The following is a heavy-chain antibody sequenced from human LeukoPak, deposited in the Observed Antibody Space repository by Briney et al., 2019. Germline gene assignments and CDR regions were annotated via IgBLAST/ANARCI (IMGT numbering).Heavy chain of an antibody. CDR1: GFTFSSYS. CDR3: VVGGYDFWSGYYQAPYYLDY. D-gene: IGHD3-3*01. J-gene: IGHJ4*02. CDR2: ISSSSSYI. V-gene: IGHV3-21*01. Sequence: GGSLRLSCAASGFTFSSYSMNWVRQAPGKGLEWVSSISSSSSYIYYADSVKGRFTISRDNAKNSLYLQMNSLRAEDTAVYYCVVGGYDFWSGYYQAPYYLDYWGQGTLVTASS.